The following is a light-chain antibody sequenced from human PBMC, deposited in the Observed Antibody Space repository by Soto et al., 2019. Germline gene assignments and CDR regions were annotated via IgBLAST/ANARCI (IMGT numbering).Light chain of an antibody. V-gene: IGKV1-39*01. CDR1: QSISNF. Sequence: DIQLTQSPSSLSASVGDRVTITCRASQSISNFLNWYQQKPGQAPKLLISSSSNVQSGVPSRFSGRGSGTECTLTISGLQPEDSASYCCDQSYNFPRAFGKGTKVDMK. CDR2: SSS. CDR3: DQSYNFPRA. J-gene: IGKJ1*01.